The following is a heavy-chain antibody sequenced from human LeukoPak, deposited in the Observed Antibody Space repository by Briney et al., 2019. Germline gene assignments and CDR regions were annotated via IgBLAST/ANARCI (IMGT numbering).Heavy chain of an antibody. CDR2: IYYSGST. Sequence: SGTLSLTCTVSGYSISSGYYWVWFRQPPGKGLEWIGYIYYSGSTNYNPSLKSRVTISVDTSKNQFSLKLSSVTAADTAVYYCARHEQQLSNYYYYMDVWGKGTTVTVSS. D-gene: IGHD6-13*01. CDR3: ARHEQQLSNYYYYMDV. V-gene: IGHV4-38-2*02. CDR1: GYSISSGYY. J-gene: IGHJ6*03.